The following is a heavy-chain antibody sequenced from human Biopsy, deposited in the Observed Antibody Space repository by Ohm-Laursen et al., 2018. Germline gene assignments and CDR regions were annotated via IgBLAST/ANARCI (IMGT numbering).Heavy chain of an antibody. Sequence: SVTVSCKPSGGTLITYAISWVRRVPGQGLDWMGRIIPILGTVDYGQNFQGRVTIRADTSTTFLELTSLRYDDTAVYYCTSGDIGGIGLDVWGLGTTVTVSS. CDR2: IIPILGTV. CDR3: TSGDIGGIGLDV. J-gene: IGHJ6*02. V-gene: IGHV1-69*04. CDR1: GGTLITYA. D-gene: IGHD3-10*01.